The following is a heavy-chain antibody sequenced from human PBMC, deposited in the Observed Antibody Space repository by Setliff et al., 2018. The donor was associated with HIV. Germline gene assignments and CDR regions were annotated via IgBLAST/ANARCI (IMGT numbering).Heavy chain of an antibody. V-gene: IGHV4-39*07. CDR2: MYYSGST. D-gene: IGHD3-16*01. CDR1: GGSISSSSYY. CDR3: ARDWAAPYYYGMDV. J-gene: IGHJ6*02. Sequence: SETLSLTCTVTGGSISSSSYYWGWIRQPPGKGLEWIGSMYYSGSTYYSPSLKSRVTISIDTSKNQLSLKLSSVTAADTAVYYCARDWAAPYYYGMDVWGPGTTVTGLL.